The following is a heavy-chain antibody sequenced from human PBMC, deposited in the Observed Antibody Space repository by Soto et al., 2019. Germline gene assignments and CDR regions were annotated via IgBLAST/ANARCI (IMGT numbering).Heavy chain of an antibody. CDR1: GGSISSGGYY. J-gene: IGHJ6*02. CDR2: IYYGGST. Sequence: SETLSLTCTVSGGSISSGGYYWSWIRQHPGKGLEWIGYIYYGGSTYYNPSLKSRVTISVDTSKNQFSLKLSSVTAADTAVYYCARESDTAMVKSSYYYGMDVWGQGTTVTVSS. V-gene: IGHV4-31*03. CDR3: ARESDTAMVKSSYYYGMDV. D-gene: IGHD5-18*01.